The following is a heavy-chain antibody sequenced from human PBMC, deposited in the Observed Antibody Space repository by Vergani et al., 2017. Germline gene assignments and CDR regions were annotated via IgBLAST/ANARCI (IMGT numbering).Heavy chain of an antibody. CDR2: MNPNSGNT. CDR1: GYTFTSYD. Sequence: QVQLVQSGAEVKKPGASVKVSCKASGYTFTSYDINWVRQATGQGLEWMGWMNPNSGNTGYAQKLQGRVTITRNTSISTAYMELSSLRSEDTAVYYCARGQYFDWVNWFDPWGQGTLVTVSS. V-gene: IGHV1-8*03. CDR3: ARGQYFDWVNWFDP. D-gene: IGHD3-9*01. J-gene: IGHJ5*02.